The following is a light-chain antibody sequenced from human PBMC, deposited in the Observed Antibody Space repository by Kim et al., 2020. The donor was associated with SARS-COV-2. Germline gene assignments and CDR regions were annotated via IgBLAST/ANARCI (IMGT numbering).Light chain of an antibody. J-gene: IGLJ1*01. CDR2: WDT. Sequence: VALGQTARITCEGGDILIKNVHWYQQKPGQAPVLVIYWDTDRPSGIPERFSGSNSGNTATLTITRVQAGDEADYYCQVWDSTTYVFGGGTKVTVL. V-gene: IGLV3-9*01. CDR1: DILIKN. CDR3: QVWDSTTYV.